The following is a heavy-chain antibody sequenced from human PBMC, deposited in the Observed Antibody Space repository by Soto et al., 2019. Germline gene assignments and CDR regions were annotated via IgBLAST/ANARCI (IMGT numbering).Heavy chain of an antibody. V-gene: IGHV4-30-4*01. CDR3: AREPLREGRGGDSV. Sequence: SETLSLTCTFSGGSISSGDYYWSWIRQPPGKGLEWIGYIYYSGSTYYNPSLKSRVTISVDTSKNQFSLKLSSVTAADTAVYYCAREPLREGRGGDSVWGQGTLVTVSS. CDR2: IYYSGST. J-gene: IGHJ4*02. D-gene: IGHD2-21*02. CDR1: GGSISSGDYY.